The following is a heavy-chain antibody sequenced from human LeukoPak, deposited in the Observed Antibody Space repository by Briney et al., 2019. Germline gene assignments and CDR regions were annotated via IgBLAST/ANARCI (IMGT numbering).Heavy chain of an antibody. D-gene: IGHD3-9*01. J-gene: IGHJ6*02. CDR2: IIPIFGTA. CDR3: ARSPAFDWLAPRYYYYGIDV. CDR1: GGTFSSYA. Sequence: SVKVSCKASGGTFSSYAISWVRQAPGQGLEWMGGIIPIFGTANYAQKFQGRVTITADESTSTAYMELSSLRSEDTAVYYCARSPAFDWLAPRYYYYGIDVWGQGTTVTVSS. V-gene: IGHV1-69*13.